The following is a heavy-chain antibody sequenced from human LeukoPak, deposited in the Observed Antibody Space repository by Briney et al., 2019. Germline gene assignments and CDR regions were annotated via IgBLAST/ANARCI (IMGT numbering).Heavy chain of an antibody. CDR3: ARDGGRVSTMIRGYYYYYMDV. V-gene: IGHV3-11*04. D-gene: IGHD3-10*01. J-gene: IGHJ6*03. Sequence: PVGSLRLSCAASGFTFSDYYMSWIRQAPGKGLEWVSYISISGSTIYYADSVKGRFTISRDNTKNSLYLRMNSLRAEDTALYYCARDGGRVSTMIRGYYYYYMDVWGKGTTVTVSS. CDR1: GFTFSDYY. CDR2: ISISGSTI.